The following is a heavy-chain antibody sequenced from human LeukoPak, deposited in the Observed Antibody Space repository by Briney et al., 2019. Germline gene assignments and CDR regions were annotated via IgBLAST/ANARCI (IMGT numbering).Heavy chain of an antibody. CDR3: ARDGDVVVTASDAFDI. Sequence: GGSLRLSCAASGFTLSSYWMSWVRQAPGKGLEWVANIKQDGSEKYYVDSVKGRFTISRDNAKNSLYLQMNSLRAEDTAVYYCARDGDVVVTASDAFDIWGQGTMVTVSS. D-gene: IGHD2-21*02. J-gene: IGHJ3*02. V-gene: IGHV3-7*01. CDR1: GFTLSSYW. CDR2: IKQDGSEK.